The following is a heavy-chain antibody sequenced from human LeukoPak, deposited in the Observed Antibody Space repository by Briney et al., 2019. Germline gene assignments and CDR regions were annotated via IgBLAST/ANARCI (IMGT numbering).Heavy chain of an antibody. V-gene: IGHV4-30-4*08. CDR3: ARDRPPVGAFDY. CDR1: GGSIGSGDYY. J-gene: IGHJ4*02. Sequence: SQSLSLTCTVSGGSIGSGDYYWSWIRQPPGKGLEWIGYIYYSGSTYYNPSLKSRVTISVDTSKNQFSLKLSSVTAADTAVYYCARDRPPVGAFDYWGQGTLVTVSS. D-gene: IGHD1-26*01. CDR2: IYYSGST.